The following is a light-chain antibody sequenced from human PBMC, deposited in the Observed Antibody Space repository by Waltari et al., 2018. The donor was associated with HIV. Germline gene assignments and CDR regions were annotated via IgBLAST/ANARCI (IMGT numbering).Light chain of an antibody. CDR2: QDS. Sequence: SYELTQPPSVSVSPGQTASITCSGDKLGDKYACWYQQKPGQYPVLVIYQDSKRPSGIPAPFSGSNSGNTATLTISGTQAMDEADYYCQAWDSSTAVFGGGTKLTVL. CDR1: KLGDKY. CDR3: QAWDSSTAV. V-gene: IGLV3-1*01. J-gene: IGLJ2*01.